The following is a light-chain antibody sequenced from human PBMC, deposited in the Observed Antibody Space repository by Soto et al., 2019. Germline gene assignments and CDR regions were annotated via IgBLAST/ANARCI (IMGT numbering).Light chain of an antibody. CDR3: SSYTSSSTHV. CDR2: EVS. Sequence: QSVLTQPPSAAGSPGQSVTISCTGTSTDVGGYNYVSWYQQYPGKAPKLMIYEVSKRPSGVPDRFSGSKSGNTASLTISGLQAEDEADYYCSSYTSSSTHVFGTGTKVTVL. CDR1: STDVGGYNY. V-gene: IGLV2-8*01. J-gene: IGLJ1*01.